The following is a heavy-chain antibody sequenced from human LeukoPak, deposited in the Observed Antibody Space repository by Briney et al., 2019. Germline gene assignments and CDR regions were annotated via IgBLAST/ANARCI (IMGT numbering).Heavy chain of an antibody. CDR3: ARAVPFDY. CDR2: INHSGST. CDR1: GGSFSGYY. J-gene: IGHJ4*02. D-gene: IGHD3-10*02. Sequence: PSETLSLTCAVYGGSFSGYYWSWIRQPPGKGLEWIGEINHSGSTNYNPSLKSRVTISVDTSKNQFSLKLSSVTAAGTAVYYCARAVPFDYWGQGTLVTVSS. V-gene: IGHV4-34*01.